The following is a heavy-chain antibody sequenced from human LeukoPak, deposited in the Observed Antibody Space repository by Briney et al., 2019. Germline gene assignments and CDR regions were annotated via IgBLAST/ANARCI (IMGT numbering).Heavy chain of an antibody. Sequence: GRSLRLSCAASGFTFSSYAMHWVRQAPGKGLEWVAVISYDGSNKYYADSVKGRFTISRDNSKNTLYLQMNSLRAEDTAVYYCARDRVRSGWTAYYYHGMDVWGQGTTVTVSS. J-gene: IGHJ6*02. CDR3: ARDRVRSGWTAYYYHGMDV. D-gene: IGHD6-19*01. V-gene: IGHV3-30-3*01. CDR1: GFTFSSYA. CDR2: ISYDGSNK.